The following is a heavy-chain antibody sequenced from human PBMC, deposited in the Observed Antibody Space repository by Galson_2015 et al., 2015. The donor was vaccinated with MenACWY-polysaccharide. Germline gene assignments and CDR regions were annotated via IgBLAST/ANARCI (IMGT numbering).Heavy chain of an antibody. CDR2: ISYNGNNI. V-gene: IGHV3-30-3*01. CDR1: GFTFSSYA. J-gene: IGHJ6*02. D-gene: IGHD2-21*01. CDR3: ARSYCDRTTCYGMDV. Sequence: SLRLSCAASGFTFSSYAMHWVRQAPGKGLEWVAVISYNGNNIYYADSEEGRFPISRDILKCTLYLQMNSLRPGDTGVYYCARSYCDRTTCYGMDVWGQGTMVPVSS.